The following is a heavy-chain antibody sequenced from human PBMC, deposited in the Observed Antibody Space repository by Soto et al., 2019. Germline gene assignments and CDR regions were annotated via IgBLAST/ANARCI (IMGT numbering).Heavy chain of an antibody. J-gene: IGHJ4*02. CDR3: AREGGYSYDHY. CDR2: ISSSGSTI. V-gene: IGHV3-48*03. Sequence: PGGSLRLSCAASGFTFSSYEMKWVRQAPGKGLEWVSYISSSGSTIYYADSVKGRFTISRDNAKNSLYLQMNSLRAEDAAVYYCAREGGYSYDHYWGQGTLVTVSS. CDR1: GFTFSSYE. D-gene: IGHD5-18*01.